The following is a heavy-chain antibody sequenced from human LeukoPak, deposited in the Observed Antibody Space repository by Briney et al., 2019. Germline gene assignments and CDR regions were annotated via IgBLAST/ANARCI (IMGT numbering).Heavy chain of an antibody. Sequence: SETLSLTCTVSGGSISSYYWSWIRQPPGKGLEWIGYIYYSGSTNYNPSLKSRVTISVDTSKNQFSLKLSSVTAADTAVYYCARHDYGGNGDAFDIWGQGTMVTVSS. J-gene: IGHJ3*02. CDR1: GGSISSYY. V-gene: IGHV4-59*08. CDR3: ARHDYGGNGDAFDI. CDR2: IYYSGST. D-gene: IGHD4-23*01.